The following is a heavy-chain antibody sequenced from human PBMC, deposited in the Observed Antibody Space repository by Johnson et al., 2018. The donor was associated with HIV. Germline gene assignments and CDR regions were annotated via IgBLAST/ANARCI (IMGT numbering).Heavy chain of an antibody. Sequence: VQLLESGGGVVQPGRSLRLSCAASGFTFSNYGMHWVRQAPGKGLEWVAVISHDGSNKYYPDYVKGRFTISRDNSKYTLYLHMNSPRAEETAVYYCASYGPPWAFDIWGQGTMVTVSS. V-gene: IGHV3-30*03. D-gene: IGHD3-10*01. CDR1: GFTFSNYG. J-gene: IGHJ3*02. CDR2: ISHDGSNK. CDR3: ASYGPPWAFDI.